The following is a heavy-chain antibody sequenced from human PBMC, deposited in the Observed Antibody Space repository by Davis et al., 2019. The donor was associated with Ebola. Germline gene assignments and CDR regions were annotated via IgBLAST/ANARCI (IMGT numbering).Heavy chain of an antibody. CDR3: ARGWLRSKFDY. CDR1: GDSVSGNNGA. CDR2: TYYSSKWYK. J-gene: IGHJ4*02. Sequence: HPQTPSLTRAIPGDSVSGNNGAWNWIRQSPSRGLEWLGRTYYSSKWYKDYAVSVKSRITINLDTPKNHFPLQLSSVTPEDTAVYYCARGWLRSKFDYWGQGTLVTVSS. V-gene: IGHV6-1*01. D-gene: IGHD5-12*01.